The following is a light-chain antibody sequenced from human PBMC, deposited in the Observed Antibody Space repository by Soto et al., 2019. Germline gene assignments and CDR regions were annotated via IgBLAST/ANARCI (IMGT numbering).Light chain of an antibody. CDR3: SSYTNSSPFV. V-gene: IGLV1-44*01. CDR1: SSNIGTSS. CDR2: TTN. Sequence: QSVLTQPHSASGTPGQRVTISCSGSSSNIGTSSVHWFQQLPGTAPKLLISTTNQRPSGVPERFSGSKSGTSASLAISGLQAEDEADYYCSSYTNSSPFVFGTGTKVTVL. J-gene: IGLJ1*01.